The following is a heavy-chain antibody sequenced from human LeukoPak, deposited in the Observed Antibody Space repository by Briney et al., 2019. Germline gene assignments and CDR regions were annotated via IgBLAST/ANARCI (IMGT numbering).Heavy chain of an antibody. V-gene: IGHV4-30-4*08. D-gene: IGHD3-22*01. CDR3: AREGSSGYYFNWFDP. Sequence: SETLSLTCTVSGGSISSGDYYWSWIRQPPGKGLEWIGYIYYSGSTYYNPSLKSRVTISVDTSKNQFSLKLSSVTAADTAVYYCAREGSSGYYFNWFDPWGQGTLVTVSS. CDR2: IYYSGST. J-gene: IGHJ5*02. CDR1: GGSISSGDYY.